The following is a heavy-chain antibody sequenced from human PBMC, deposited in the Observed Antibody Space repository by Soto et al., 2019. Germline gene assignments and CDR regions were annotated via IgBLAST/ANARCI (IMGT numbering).Heavy chain of an antibody. D-gene: IGHD2-2*01. CDR2: ISDSGETT. V-gene: IGHV3-23*01. CDR3: AKDSPVTPAAMRGFFDY. J-gene: IGHJ4*01. CDR1: GFTFSSYS. Sequence: GGSLKISFAASGFTFSSYSMTWVRQAPGKVLEGVSGISDSGETTKNAVSVKGRFTISRDNSKITLYLQMSSLRAEDTSVYYCAKDSPVTPAAMRGFFDYWGHGTLVTVSS.